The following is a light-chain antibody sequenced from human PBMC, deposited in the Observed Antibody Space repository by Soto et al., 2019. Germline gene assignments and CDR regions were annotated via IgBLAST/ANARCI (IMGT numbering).Light chain of an antibody. CDR2: DVS. J-gene: IGLJ1*01. Sequence: QSALTQPASVSGSPGQSITISCTGTSSDVVGYNYVSWYQHHPGKAPKLLIYDVSNRPSGISNRFSGSKSDNTASLTISGLQPEDEADNYCSSYTTSNTRQIVVGTGTKVTVL. V-gene: IGLV2-14*03. CDR3: SSYTTSNTRQIV. CDR1: SSDVVGYNY.